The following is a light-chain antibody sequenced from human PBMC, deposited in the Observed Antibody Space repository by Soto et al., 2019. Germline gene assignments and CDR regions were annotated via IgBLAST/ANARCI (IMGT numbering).Light chain of an antibody. J-gene: IGLJ2*01. CDR3: CSYAGSFSVI. CDR2: EDS. Sequence: QSALTQPASVSGSPGQSITISCTGTHSDVGSYNLVSWYQQHPGKAPKHIIYEDSKRPSGVSNRFPGSKSGYTASLTISGLEAEDEADYYCCSYAGSFSVIFGGGTKLTVL. V-gene: IGLV2-23*01. CDR1: HSDVGSYNL.